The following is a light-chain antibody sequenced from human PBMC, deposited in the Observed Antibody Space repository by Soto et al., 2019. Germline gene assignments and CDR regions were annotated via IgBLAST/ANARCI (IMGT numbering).Light chain of an antibody. CDR1: QTISNW. Sequence: DIQITQSPSTLSSSLVDIVTIPSRASQTISNWLAWYQQKPGKAPKLLIYDASSLESGVPSRFSGSGSGTEFTLTISSLQSEDFAVYYCQQYNNWQWTFGQGTKVDI. J-gene: IGKJ1*01. CDR3: QQYNNWQWT. CDR2: DAS. V-gene: IGKV1-5*01.